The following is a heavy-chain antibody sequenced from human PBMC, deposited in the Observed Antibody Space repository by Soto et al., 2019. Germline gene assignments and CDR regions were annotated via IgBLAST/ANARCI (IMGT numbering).Heavy chain of an antibody. V-gene: IGHV1-18*01. CDR3: ARALSSWYSNPTGTDY. CDR2: ISAYNGNT. CDR1: GYTFTSYG. D-gene: IGHD6-13*01. J-gene: IGHJ4*02. Sequence: ASVKVCCKASGYTFTSYGISWVRQAPGQGLEWMGWISAYNGNTNYAQKLQGRVTMTTDTSTSTAYMELRSLRSDDTAVYYCARALSSWYSNPTGTDYWGQGTLVTVSS.